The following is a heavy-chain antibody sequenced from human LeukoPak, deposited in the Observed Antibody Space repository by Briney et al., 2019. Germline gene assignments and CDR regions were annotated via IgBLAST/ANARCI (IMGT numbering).Heavy chain of an antibody. CDR2: IYYNGISGST. CDR3: ARALNDYYFDY. Sequence: PSETLSLICTVSGGSISSYYWSWIRQPPGKGLDWIGYIYYNGISGSTNYTPSLNSRVTISAHMSKKQVSLKPSFAPAADPAVYYCARALNDYYFDYWGQGALVTVSS. CDR1: GGSISSYY. V-gene: IGHV4-59*01. D-gene: IGHD2-21*02. J-gene: IGHJ4*02.